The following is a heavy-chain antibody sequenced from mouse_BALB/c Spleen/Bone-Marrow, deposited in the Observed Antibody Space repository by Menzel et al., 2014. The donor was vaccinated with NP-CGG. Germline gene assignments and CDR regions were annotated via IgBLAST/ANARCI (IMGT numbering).Heavy chain of an antibody. V-gene: IGHV3-6*02. CDR3: ARAAY. Sequence: LVESGPGLVKPSQSLSLTCSVPGYSITSGYYWNWIRQFLGSKLEWMGYISYDGSNNYNPSLKIRISITRDTSKNQFFLKLNSVTTEDTATYYCARAAYWGQGTLVTVSA. CDR1: GYSITSGYY. J-gene: IGHJ3*01. CDR2: ISYDGSN.